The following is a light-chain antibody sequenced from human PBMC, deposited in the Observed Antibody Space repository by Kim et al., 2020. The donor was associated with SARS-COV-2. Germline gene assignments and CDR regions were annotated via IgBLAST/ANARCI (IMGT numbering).Light chain of an antibody. V-gene: IGKV3-11*01. CDR3: QQRHNWPPLT. Sequence: SPGERVTLSCRASQSVGRSLAWYQQKPGQVPRVLIYDTSNRATGIPARFSGSGSGTDFTLTISNLEPEDFAVYYCQQRHNWPPLTFGGGTKVDIK. CDR2: DTS. CDR1: QSVGRS. J-gene: IGKJ4*01.